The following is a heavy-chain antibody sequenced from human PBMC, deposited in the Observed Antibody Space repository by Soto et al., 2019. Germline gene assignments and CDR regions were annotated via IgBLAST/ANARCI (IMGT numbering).Heavy chain of an antibody. CDR1: GGSISSYY. Sequence: LETLSLTCTVSGGSISSYYWSWIRQPPGKGLEWIGYIYYSGSTNYNPSLKSRVTISVDTSKNQFSLKLSSVTAADTAVYYCATGAAAGLFDYWGQGTLVTVSS. CDR3: ATGAAAGLFDY. V-gene: IGHV4-59*08. CDR2: IYYSGST. D-gene: IGHD6-13*01. J-gene: IGHJ4*02.